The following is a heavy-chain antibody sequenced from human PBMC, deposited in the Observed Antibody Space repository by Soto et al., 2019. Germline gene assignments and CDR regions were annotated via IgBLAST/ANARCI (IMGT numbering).Heavy chain of an antibody. CDR1: GDTFNFYS. D-gene: IGHD3-10*01. CDR2: VNPIVSMS. J-gene: IGHJ4*02. V-gene: IGHV1-69*02. Sequence: QVQLVQSGAEVKRPGSSVKVSCKASGDTFNFYSINWVRQAPGLGLEWMGRVNPIVSMSNYAQKFQGRVTMTAEKSTSTASVELSSLRSEDTAIYYCASSYGSGYRAFDYWGQGALVAVSS. CDR3: ASSYGSGYRAFDY.